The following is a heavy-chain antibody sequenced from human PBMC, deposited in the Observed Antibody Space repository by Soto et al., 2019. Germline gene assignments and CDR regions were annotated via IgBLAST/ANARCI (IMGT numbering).Heavy chain of an antibody. CDR3: ARDRYCSSTSCYGMDV. J-gene: IGHJ6*02. D-gene: IGHD2-2*01. CDR1: GFTFSSYS. Sequence: GGSLRLSCAASGFTFSSYSMNWVRQAPGKGLEWVSYISSSSSTIYYADSVKGRFTISRDNAKNSLYLQMNSLRDEDTAVYYCARDRYCSSTSCYGMDVWGQGTTVTVSS. V-gene: IGHV3-48*02. CDR2: ISSSSSTI.